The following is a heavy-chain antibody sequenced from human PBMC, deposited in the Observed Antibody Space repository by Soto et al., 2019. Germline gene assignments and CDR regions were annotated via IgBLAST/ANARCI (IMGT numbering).Heavy chain of an antibody. Sequence: SETLSLTCAVYGGSFSGYYWSWIRQPPGKGLEWIGEINHSGSTNYNPSLKSRVTISVDTSKNQFSLKLSSVTAADTAVYYCARLVSGFWSFDYWGQGTLVTAPQ. CDR1: GGSFSGYY. J-gene: IGHJ4*02. V-gene: IGHV4-34*01. CDR3: ARLVSGFWSFDY. D-gene: IGHD3-3*01. CDR2: INHSGST.